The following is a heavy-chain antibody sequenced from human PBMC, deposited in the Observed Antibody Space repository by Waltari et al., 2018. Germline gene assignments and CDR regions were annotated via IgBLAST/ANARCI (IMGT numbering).Heavy chain of an antibody. CDR1: GFIFNNYG. CDR3: VRGRLTTVVTPWDF. D-gene: IGHD4-17*01. V-gene: IGHV3-21*02. Sequence: EVQLVESGGGLVKPGGSLRLACEASGFIFNNYGMHWVRQAPGKGLEWVSFISGSGNTIYYEDSVNGRFSMSRDNAKNVLYLQMSGLRAEDTALYYCVRGRLTTVVTPWDFWGQGTLVTVSS. J-gene: IGHJ1*01. CDR2: ISGSGNTI.